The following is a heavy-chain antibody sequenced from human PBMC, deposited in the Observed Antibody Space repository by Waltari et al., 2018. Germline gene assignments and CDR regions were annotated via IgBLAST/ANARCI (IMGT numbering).Heavy chain of an antibody. Sequence: QVQLQESGPGLVKPSQTLSLTCTVSGCSISSGDYYWSWIRQPPGKGLEWIGYTYYSGSTYYNPSLKSRVTISVDTSKNQFSLKLSSVTAADTAVYYCARVPHYYDSSGYSPPWYFDLWGRGTLVTVSS. CDR1: GCSISSGDYY. D-gene: IGHD3-22*01. CDR3: ARVPHYYDSSGYSPPWYFDL. V-gene: IGHV4-30-4*08. CDR2: TYYSGST. J-gene: IGHJ2*01.